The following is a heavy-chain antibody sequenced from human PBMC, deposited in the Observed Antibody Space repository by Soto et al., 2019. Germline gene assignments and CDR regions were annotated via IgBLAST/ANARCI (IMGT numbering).Heavy chain of an antibody. J-gene: IGHJ4*02. Sequence: QVQLQESGPGLVKPSQTLSLTCTVSGGSITSGGYFWSWIRQQPGKGLEWIGYIAGSGRTYYNPSLRRRLALSVDTYTKQFYLNLSSVTAADTAVYYCATLFHYSDSRGYAEYYFDYWGQGTLVTVSS. CDR3: ATLFHYSDSRGYAEYYFDY. CDR2: IAGSGRT. V-gene: IGHV4-31*03. CDR1: GGSITSGGYF. D-gene: IGHD3-22*01.